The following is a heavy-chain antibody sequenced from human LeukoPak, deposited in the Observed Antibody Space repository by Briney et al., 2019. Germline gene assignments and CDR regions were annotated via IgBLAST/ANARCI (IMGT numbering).Heavy chain of an antibody. J-gene: IGHJ4*02. Sequence: GGSLRLSCGASGFRFSSYAMSWVRQAPGKGLEWVSSISGSGGGTYYTDPVKGRFAISRDNSKSTLYLQMNSLGTDDTALYYCVKGGQNYDFWRFDYWGQGTLVTASS. D-gene: IGHD3-3*01. CDR1: GFRFSSYA. CDR2: ISGSGGGT. CDR3: VKGGQNYDFWRFDY. V-gene: IGHV3-23*01.